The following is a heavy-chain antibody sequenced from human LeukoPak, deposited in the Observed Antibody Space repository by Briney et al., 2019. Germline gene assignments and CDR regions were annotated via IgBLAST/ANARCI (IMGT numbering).Heavy chain of an antibody. J-gene: IGHJ4*02. CDR3: AKGSGGSGSFYNHFDC. CDR1: GLSFNSCG. Sequence: PGRSLRLSCAASGLSFNSCGMHWVRQAPGKGLEWVAVIPSDGSNKYYADSVKGRFTISRDNSKNTLSLQMNSLRTEDTAVFYCAKGSGGSGSFYNHFDCWGQGTLVTVSS. D-gene: IGHD3-10*01. V-gene: IGHV3-30*18. CDR2: IPSDGSNK.